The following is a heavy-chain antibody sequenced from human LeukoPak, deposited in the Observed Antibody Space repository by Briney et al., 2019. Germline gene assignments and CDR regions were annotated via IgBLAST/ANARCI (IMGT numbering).Heavy chain of an antibody. J-gene: IGHJ3*02. V-gene: IGHV5-51*01. CDR3: ASLSMIDTFDI. D-gene: IGHD2/OR15-2a*01. Sequence: GESLKISCQASGYSFMTYWSGWVRQMPGKGLEGMAIIYPGDSDTKYSPSFQDQVTISADKSINTAYLHWRSLKASDTAMYYCASLSMIDTFDIRGLGTVVTVSS. CDR1: GYSFMTYW. CDR2: IYPGDSDT.